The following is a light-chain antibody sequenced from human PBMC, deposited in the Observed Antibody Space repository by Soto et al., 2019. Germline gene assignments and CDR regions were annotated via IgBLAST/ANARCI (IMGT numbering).Light chain of an antibody. CDR2: GAS. J-gene: IGKJ1*01. V-gene: IGKV3-20*01. Sequence: EIVLTQSPGPLSLSPGERATLSCRASQSVSSSYLAWYQQKPGQAPRLLIYGASSRATGIPDRFSGSGSGTDFTLTIRRLEPEDFAVYYCQQYGSSRGTFGQGTKGEIK. CDR1: QSVSSSY. CDR3: QQYGSSRGT.